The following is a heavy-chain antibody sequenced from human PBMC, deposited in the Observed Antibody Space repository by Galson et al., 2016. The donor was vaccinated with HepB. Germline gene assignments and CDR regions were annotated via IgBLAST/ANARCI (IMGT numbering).Heavy chain of an antibody. Sequence: SLRLSCAASGFTFSDFYMTWIRQAPGKVLEYLSHISHRGSDTNYADSVKGRFTISRDNAKKSLYLQMSSLRAEDTAIYYCARDRTSRAAVDYWGHGTLVTVSS. D-gene: IGHD6-25*01. J-gene: IGHJ4*01. V-gene: IGHV3-11*06. CDR1: GFTFSDFY. CDR2: ISHRGSDT. CDR3: ARDRTSRAAVDY.